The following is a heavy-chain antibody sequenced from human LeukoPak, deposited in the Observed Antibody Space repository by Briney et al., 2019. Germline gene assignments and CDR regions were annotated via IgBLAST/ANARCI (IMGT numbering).Heavy chain of an antibody. CDR2: ISSNGGST. CDR3: ARGRIAVAGPFDY. J-gene: IGHJ4*02. Sequence: GGSLRLSCAASGFTFSSYAMHWVRQAPGKGLEYVSAISSNGGSTYYANFLKGRFTISRDNSKNTLYLQMGSLRAEDMAVYYCARGRIAVAGPFDYWGQGTLVTVSS. V-gene: IGHV3-64*01. D-gene: IGHD6-19*01. CDR1: GFTFSSYA.